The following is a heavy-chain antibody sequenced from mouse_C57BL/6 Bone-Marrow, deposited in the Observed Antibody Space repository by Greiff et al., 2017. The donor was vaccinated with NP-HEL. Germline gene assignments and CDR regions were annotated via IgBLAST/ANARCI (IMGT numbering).Heavy chain of an antibody. J-gene: IGHJ4*01. CDR3: IYMVAYAMDY. CDR2: IRLKSDNYAT. D-gene: IGHD2-2*01. CDR1: GFTFSNYW. Sequence: EVQLQQSGGGLVQPGGSMKLSCVASGFTFSNYWMNWVRQSPEKGLEWVAQIRLKSDNYATHYAESVKGRFTISRDDSKSSVYLQMNNLRAEDTGIYYCIYMVAYAMDYWGQGTSVTVSS. V-gene: IGHV6-3*01.